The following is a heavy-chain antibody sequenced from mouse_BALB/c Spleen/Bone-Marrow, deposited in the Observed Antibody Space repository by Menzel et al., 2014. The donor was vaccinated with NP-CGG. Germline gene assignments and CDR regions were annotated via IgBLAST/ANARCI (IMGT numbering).Heavy chain of an antibody. CDR1: GYSFTGYT. CDR3: ARSGGYGTLAWFAY. V-gene: IGHV1-18*01. CDR2: INPYNGGT. J-gene: IGHJ3*01. Sequence: GQLKEAGPGLVKPGASMEISCKASGYSFTGYTMDWVKQSHGKNLEWIGLINPYNGGTSYNQKFKGKATLTVDKSSSTAYMELLSLTSEDSAVYYCARSGGYGTLAWFAYWGQGTLVPVPA. D-gene: IGHD2-1*01.